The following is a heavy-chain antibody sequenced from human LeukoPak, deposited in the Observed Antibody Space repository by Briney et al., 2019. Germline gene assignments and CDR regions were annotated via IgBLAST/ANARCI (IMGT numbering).Heavy chain of an antibody. CDR2: ISGSGGST. Sequence: GGSLRLSCAASGFTFSSYAMSWVRQAPGKGLEWVSAISGSGGSTYYADSVKGRFTISRDNSKNTLYLQMNSLRAEDTAVYYCAKDMMAWFGEPGGAFDIWGQGTMVTVSS. J-gene: IGHJ3*02. V-gene: IGHV3-23*01. CDR1: GFTFSSYA. CDR3: AKDMMAWFGEPGGAFDI. D-gene: IGHD3-10*01.